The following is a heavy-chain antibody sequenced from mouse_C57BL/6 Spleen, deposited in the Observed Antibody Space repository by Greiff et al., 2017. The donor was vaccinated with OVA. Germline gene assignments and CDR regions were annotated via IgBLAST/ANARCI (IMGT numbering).Heavy chain of an antibody. D-gene: IGHD2-3*01. V-gene: IGHV1-53*01. CDR3: ARGLIYDGYLWYFDV. CDR1: GYTFTSYW. CDR2: INPSNGGT. J-gene: IGHJ1*03. Sequence: QVHVKQPGTELVKPGASVKLSCKASGYTFTSYWMHWVKQRPGQGLEWIGNINPSNGGTNYNEKFKSKATLTVDKSSSTAYMQLSSLTSEDSAVYYCARGLIYDGYLWYFDVWGTGTTVTVSS.